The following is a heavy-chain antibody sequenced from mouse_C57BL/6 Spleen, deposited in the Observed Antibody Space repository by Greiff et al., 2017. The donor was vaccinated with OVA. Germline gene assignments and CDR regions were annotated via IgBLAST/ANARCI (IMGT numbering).Heavy chain of an antibody. CDR2: INPNNGGT. Sequence: EVQLQQSGPELVKPGASVKISCKASGYTFTDYYMNWVKQSHGKSLEWIGDINPNNGGTSYNQKFKGKATLTVDKSSSTAYMELRSLTSEDSAVYYCARRPGTYAMDYWGQGTSVTVSS. V-gene: IGHV1-26*01. CDR1: GYTFTDYY. J-gene: IGHJ4*01. CDR3: ARRPGTYAMDY. D-gene: IGHD1-1*01.